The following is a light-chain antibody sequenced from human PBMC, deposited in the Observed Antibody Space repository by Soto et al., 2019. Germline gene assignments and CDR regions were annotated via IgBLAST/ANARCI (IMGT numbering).Light chain of an antibody. Sequence: DIQMTQSPSTLSASVGERVTITCRASQSISRWLAWYQQKPGKAPNLLIYKASTVQSGVPSRFSGGGSGTEFTLTISSLQPDDCGTYYCQQYNDRWTFGQGTKVEIK. J-gene: IGKJ1*01. CDR3: QQYNDRWT. CDR1: QSISRW. V-gene: IGKV1-5*03. CDR2: KAS.